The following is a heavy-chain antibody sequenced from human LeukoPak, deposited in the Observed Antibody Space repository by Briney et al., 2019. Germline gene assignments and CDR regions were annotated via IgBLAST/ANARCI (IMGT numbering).Heavy chain of an antibody. CDR3: SRGGMIVVVITSDDAFDM. CDR1: GFTFGDYA. CDR2: IRSKAYGGTT. Sequence: GGSLRLSCTASGFTFGDYAMSWFRQAPGKGLEWVGCIRSKAYGGTTEYAASVKGRFTISRDDSKSIAYLQMNSLKTEDTAVYYCSRGGMIVVVITSDDAFDMWGQGTMITVSS. D-gene: IGHD3-22*01. J-gene: IGHJ3*02. V-gene: IGHV3-49*03.